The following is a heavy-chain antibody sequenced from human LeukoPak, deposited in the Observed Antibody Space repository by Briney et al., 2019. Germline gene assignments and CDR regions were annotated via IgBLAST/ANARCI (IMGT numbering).Heavy chain of an antibody. CDR1: GFTFTNYA. CDR2: IYYSGST. D-gene: IGHD3-10*01. Sequence: PGGSLRLSCAASGFTFTNYAMSWIRQPPGKGLEWIGYIYYSGSTNYNPSLKSRVTISVDTSKNQFSLKLSSVTAADTAVYYCARHAALWFGEPLVNWGQGTLVTVSS. CDR3: ARHAALWFGEPLVN. J-gene: IGHJ4*02. V-gene: IGHV4-59*08.